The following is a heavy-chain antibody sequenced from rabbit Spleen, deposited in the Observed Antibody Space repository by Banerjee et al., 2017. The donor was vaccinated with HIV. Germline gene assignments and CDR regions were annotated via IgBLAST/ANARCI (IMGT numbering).Heavy chain of an antibody. D-gene: IGHD4-2*01. CDR2: IDVTRSGTT. CDR3: ARDSAGREDFNL. CDR1: GFSFSRGYD. V-gene: IGHV1S45*01. Sequence: QEQLVESGGGLVQPGGSLKLSCKASGFSFSRGYDMCWGRQAPGKGLEWIACIDVTRSGTTYYASWAKGRFTISKTSSTTVTLQMTSLTAADTATYFCARDSAGREDFNLWGQGTLVTVS. J-gene: IGHJ4*01.